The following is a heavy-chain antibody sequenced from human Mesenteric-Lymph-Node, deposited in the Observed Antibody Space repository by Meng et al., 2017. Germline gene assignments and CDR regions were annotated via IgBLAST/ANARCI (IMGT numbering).Heavy chain of an antibody. Sequence: QVRPSGAEVRNLWASMNVSCKASGYPFTGYYMHWVRQAPGQGLEWMGRINPNSGGTNYAQKFQGRVTMTRDTSISTAYMELSRLRSDDTAVYYCASGVATRGDYWGQGTLVTVSS. CDR2: INPNSGGT. D-gene: IGHD5-12*01. V-gene: IGHV1-2*06. CDR1: GYPFTGYY. CDR3: ASGVATRGDY. J-gene: IGHJ4*02.